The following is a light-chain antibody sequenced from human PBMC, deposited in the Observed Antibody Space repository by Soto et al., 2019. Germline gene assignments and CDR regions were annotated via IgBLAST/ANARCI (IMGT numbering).Light chain of an antibody. V-gene: IGLV2-14*01. CDR2: EVI. CDR3: TSYTSSSTVV. Sequence: QCALTQPASVSGSPGQSITISCTGTSSDVGGYNYASWYQQHPGKAPKLMIYEVINRPSGVSNRLSGSKSGNTASLTISGLQAEDEADYYCTSYTSSSTVVFGGGTKVTVL. CDR1: SSDVGGYNY. J-gene: IGLJ2*01.